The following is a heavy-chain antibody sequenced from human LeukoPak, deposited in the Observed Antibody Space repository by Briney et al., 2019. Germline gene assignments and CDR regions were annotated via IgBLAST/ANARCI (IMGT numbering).Heavy chain of an antibody. CDR2: IYSGGST. CDR3: ARDSGQGDY. V-gene: IGHV3-53*04. Sequence: GGSLRLSCAASGFTFSSNYMSWVRQAPGKGLVWVSVIYSGGSTYYADSGKGRFTIPRHNSENTLYLQMNSLRAEETPVYYCARDSGQGDYWGQGTLVTVSS. CDR1: GFTFSSNY. J-gene: IGHJ4*02.